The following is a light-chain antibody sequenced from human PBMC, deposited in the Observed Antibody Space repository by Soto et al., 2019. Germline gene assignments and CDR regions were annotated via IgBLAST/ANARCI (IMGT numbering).Light chain of an antibody. J-gene: IGKJ2*01. V-gene: IGKV3-20*01. CDR2: GAS. Sequence: EIVLTQSPGTLSLSPGDRATLSCRASQRVSSNYLAWYQQRPGQAPRLLIYGASSRATGIPDRFSGSGSGTDFTLTINRLEHEDVAVYYCQQYGSSLYTFGQGTKVDIK. CDR3: QQYGSSLYT. CDR1: QRVSSNY.